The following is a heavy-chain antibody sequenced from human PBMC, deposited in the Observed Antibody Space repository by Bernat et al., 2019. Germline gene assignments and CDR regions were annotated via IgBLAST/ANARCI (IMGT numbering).Heavy chain of an antibody. Sequence: QVQLQQWGAGLLKPSETLSLTCAVYGGSFSGYYWSWIRQPPGKGLEWIGEINHSGSTNYNPSLKSRVTISVDTSKNQFSLKLSSVTAADTAVYYCARVHSSGWYVVPYYYYYMDVWGKGTTVTVSS. CDR1: GGSFSGYY. D-gene: IGHD6-19*01. CDR2: INHSGST. V-gene: IGHV4-34*01. CDR3: ARVHSSGWYVVPYYYYYMDV. J-gene: IGHJ6*03.